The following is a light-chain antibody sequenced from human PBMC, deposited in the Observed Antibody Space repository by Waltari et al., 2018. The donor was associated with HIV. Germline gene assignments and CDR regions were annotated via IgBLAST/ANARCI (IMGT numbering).Light chain of an antibody. CDR1: DHDFCLYHF. V-gene: IGLV2-14*03. Sequence: SVTQPAPVSGLSGPSATLPCPGSDHDFCLYHFVSWYQPHPAQPPKLILYDVALRASGVSDRFSGSMSGNTASLTISGLRGEDEAHYYCTSFTGDGTVMFGGGTEVTVL. J-gene: IGLJ3*02. CDR2: DVA. CDR3: TSFTGDGTVM.